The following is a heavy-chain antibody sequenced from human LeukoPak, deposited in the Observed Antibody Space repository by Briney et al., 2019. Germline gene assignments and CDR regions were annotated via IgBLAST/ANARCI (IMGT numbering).Heavy chain of an antibody. CDR2: INSSGTYI. V-gene: IGHV3-21*01. J-gene: IGHJ3*02. CDR3: ARDRHYYDSSGYHVDAFDI. Sequence: GSVRRSCSASGFTFSSYSMDWVRQAPGKGLKWVSYINSSGTYIYYAFSVKGRFTISRANATNSLYLHMNSLRAEDTAVYYCARDRHYYDSSGYHVDAFDIWGQGTMVTVSS. CDR1: GFTFSSYS. D-gene: IGHD3-22*01.